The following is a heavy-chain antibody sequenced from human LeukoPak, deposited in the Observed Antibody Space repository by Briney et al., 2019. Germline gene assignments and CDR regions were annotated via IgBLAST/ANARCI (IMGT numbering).Heavy chain of an antibody. CDR2: ISGSGGST. CDR1: GGSISSGGYY. Sequence: ETLSLTCTVSGGSISSGGYYWSWVRQAPGKGLEWVSAISGSGGSTYYADSVKGRLTISRDNSKNTLYLQMNSLRAEDTAVYYCAKDRKSMDVWGQGTTVTVSS. V-gene: IGHV3-23*01. J-gene: IGHJ6*02. CDR3: AKDRKSMDV.